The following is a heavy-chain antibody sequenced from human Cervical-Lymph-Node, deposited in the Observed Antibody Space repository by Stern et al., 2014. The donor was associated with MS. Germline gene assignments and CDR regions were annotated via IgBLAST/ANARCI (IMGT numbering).Heavy chain of an antibody. CDR3: ARDEGADY. Sequence: VQLVESGAEVKKPGASVKVSCMASGYTFTSYFINWVRQAPGQGLEWMGIINPSAGNTNYAQKFQGRVVMTSDTSTGTGYMELSSLRSEDAAVYYCARDEGADYWGQGTLVTVSS. CDR1: GYTFTSYF. CDR2: INPSAGNT. J-gene: IGHJ4*02. V-gene: IGHV1-46*01.